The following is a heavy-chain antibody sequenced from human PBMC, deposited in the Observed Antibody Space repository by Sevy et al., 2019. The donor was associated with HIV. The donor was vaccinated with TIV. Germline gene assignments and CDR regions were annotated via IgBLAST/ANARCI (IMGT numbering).Heavy chain of an antibody. Sequence: GGSLRLSCAASGFTFSNYFINWVRQAPGKGLEWVSSISSGSSYILYADSVKGRFTISRDNAKNSLYLHMNSLRAEDTAVYYCARGDYYGSLYYVDYWGPGTLVTVSS. D-gene: IGHD3-10*01. CDR2: ISSGSSYI. CDR3: ARGDYYGSLYYVDY. J-gene: IGHJ4*02. CDR1: GFTFSNYF. V-gene: IGHV3-21*01.